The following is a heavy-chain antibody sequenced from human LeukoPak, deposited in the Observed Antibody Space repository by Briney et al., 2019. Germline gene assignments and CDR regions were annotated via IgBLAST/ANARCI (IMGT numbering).Heavy chain of an antibody. V-gene: IGHV4-59*01. CDR1: GGSISSYY. D-gene: IGHD2-15*01. J-gene: IGHJ4*02. CDR2: IYYSGST. CDR3: ARVRCSGGSCYPFDY. Sequence: SETLSLTCTVSGGSISSYYWSWIRQPPGKGLEWIGYIYYSGSTNYNPSLKSRVTISVDTSKNQFSLKLSSVTAADTAVYYCARVRCSGGSCYPFDYWGQGTLVTVSS.